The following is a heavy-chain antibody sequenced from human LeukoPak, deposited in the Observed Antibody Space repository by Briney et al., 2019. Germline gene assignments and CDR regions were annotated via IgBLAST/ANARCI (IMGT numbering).Heavy chain of an antibody. J-gene: IGHJ4*02. V-gene: IGHV7-4-1*02. CDR3: ARDPHQIVGATTFFDH. D-gene: IGHD1-26*01. Sequence: GASVKVSCKASGYTFTSYDINWVRQATGQGLEWMGWINTNTGNPTYAQGFTGRSVFSLDTSVSTAYLQISSLKAEDTAVYYCARDPHQIVGATTFFDHWGQGTLVTVSS. CDR2: INTNTGNP. CDR1: GYTFTSYD.